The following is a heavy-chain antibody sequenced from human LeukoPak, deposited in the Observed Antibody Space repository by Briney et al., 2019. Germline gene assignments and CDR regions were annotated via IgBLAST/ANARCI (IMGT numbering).Heavy chain of an antibody. CDR3: ARDLSVVITGSFDS. J-gene: IGHJ4*02. CDR2: INWNGDST. Sequence: TGGSLRLSCAASGFSFDDYGLTWVRQAPGKGLEWVSGINWNGDSTDYADSVKGRFTISRDNAKNSLYLQMNSLRAEDTALYYCARDLSVVITGSFDSWGQGTLVTVSS. V-gene: IGHV3-20*04. CDR1: GFSFDDYG. D-gene: IGHD3-22*01.